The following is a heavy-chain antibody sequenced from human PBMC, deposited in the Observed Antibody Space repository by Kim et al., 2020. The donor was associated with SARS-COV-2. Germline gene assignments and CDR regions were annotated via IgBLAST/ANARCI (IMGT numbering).Heavy chain of an antibody. D-gene: IGHD3-3*01. V-gene: IGHV3-21*01. Sequence: GGSLRLSCAASGFTFSSYSMNWVRQAPGKGLEWVSSISSSSSDIYYADSVKGRFTISRDNAKNSLYLQMNSLRAEDTAVYYCARSSTIFGVVILFDYWGQGTLVTVSS. CDR2: ISSSSSDI. CDR1: GFTFSSYS. J-gene: IGHJ4*02. CDR3: ARSSTIFGVVILFDY.